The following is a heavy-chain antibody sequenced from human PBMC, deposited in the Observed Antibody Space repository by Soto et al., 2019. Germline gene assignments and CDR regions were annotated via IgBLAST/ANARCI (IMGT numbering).Heavy chain of an antibody. D-gene: IGHD2-2*02. Sequence: QEQLVESGGGVVQPGKSLRLSCAASGFTFNPYGMHWVRQAPGKGLEWVAGISYDGREKYYVDSVKGRFTISKDNSKNTLYLQMNSLRPEDTAVYYCAKSPNFYCSSPNCYKYYFDHWGQGTRVTVSS. J-gene: IGHJ4*02. CDR1: GFTFNPYG. CDR3: AKSPNFYCSSPNCYKYYFDH. CDR2: ISYDGREK. V-gene: IGHV3-30*18.